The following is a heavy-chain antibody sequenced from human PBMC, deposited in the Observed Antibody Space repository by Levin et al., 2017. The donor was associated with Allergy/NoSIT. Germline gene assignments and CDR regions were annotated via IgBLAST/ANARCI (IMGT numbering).Heavy chain of an antibody. J-gene: IGHJ6*02. Sequence: SETLSLTCTVSGGSISSYYWSWIRQPPGKGLEWIGYIYYSGSTNYNPSLKSRVTISVDTSKNQFSLKLSSVTAADTAVYYCARLSPARSGYYYTDYYGMDVWGQGTTVTVSS. CDR3: ARLSPARSGYYYTDYYGMDV. D-gene: IGHD3-22*01. CDR2: IYYSGST. V-gene: IGHV4-59*08. CDR1: GGSISSYY.